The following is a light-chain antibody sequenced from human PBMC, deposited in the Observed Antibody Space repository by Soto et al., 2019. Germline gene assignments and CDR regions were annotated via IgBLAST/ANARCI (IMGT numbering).Light chain of an antibody. CDR2: GAS. CDR1: QSVSNNY. J-gene: IGKJ1*01. V-gene: IGKV3-20*01. Sequence: EIVLGQSSGTLSLSPGGRATLSLRVRQSVSNNYLAWYQQKPGQAPRLLIYGASNRATGIPDRFSGGGSGTDFTPTISRLEPEDFAVYYCQHFVNSLTWTFGQGTKVDIK. CDR3: QHFVNSLTWT.